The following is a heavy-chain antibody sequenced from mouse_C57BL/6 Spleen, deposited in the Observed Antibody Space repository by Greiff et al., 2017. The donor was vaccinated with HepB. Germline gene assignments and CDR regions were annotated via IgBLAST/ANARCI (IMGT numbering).Heavy chain of an antibody. V-gene: IGHV1-69*01. CDR1: GYTFTSYW. J-gene: IGHJ3*01. Sequence: VQLQQSGAELVMPGASVKLSCKASGYTFTSYWMHWVKQRPGQGLEWIGEIDPSDSYTNYNQKFKGKSTLTVDKSSSTAYMQLSSLTSEDSAVYYGAGGAYSNYVWFAYWGQGTLVTVSA. CDR2: IDPSDSYT. D-gene: IGHD2-5*01. CDR3: AGGAYSNYVWFAY.